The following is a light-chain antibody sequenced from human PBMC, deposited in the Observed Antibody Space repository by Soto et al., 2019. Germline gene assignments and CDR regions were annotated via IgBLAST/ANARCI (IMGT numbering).Light chain of an antibody. V-gene: IGKV3-20*01. Sequence: VLTQSPGTLSLSPGDRATLSCRASQSVTGSYLAWYQQKPGQAPRLLIYGASSRATGIPDRFSGSGSGTDFTLTIGSLDPEDFAVYYCQQYGSSPRTFGHGTKVDIK. J-gene: IGKJ1*01. CDR3: QQYGSSPRT. CDR2: GAS. CDR1: QSVTGSY.